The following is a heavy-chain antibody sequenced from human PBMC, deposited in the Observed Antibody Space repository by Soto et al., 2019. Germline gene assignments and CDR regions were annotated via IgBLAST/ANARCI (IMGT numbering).Heavy chain of an antibody. CDR3: SGVLSGTPNYYYMDV. V-gene: IGHV3-21*01. Sequence: EVQLVESGGGLVKPGGSLRLSCAASGFIFNNYNMNWVRQAPGKGLEWVSSIGTSSSYIYYADSLKGRFTISRDNAENPLYLQMNSLRAEDTAVYYCSGVLSGTPNYYYMDVWGEGTTVTVSS. D-gene: IGHD2-15*01. CDR1: GFIFNNYN. CDR2: IGTSSSYI. J-gene: IGHJ6*03.